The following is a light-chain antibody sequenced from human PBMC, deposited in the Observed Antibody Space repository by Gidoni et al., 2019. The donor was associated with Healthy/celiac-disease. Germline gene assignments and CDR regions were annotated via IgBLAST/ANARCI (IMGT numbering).Light chain of an antibody. V-gene: IGLV6-57*02. J-gene: IGLJ3*02. CDR1: SGSIASNY. CDR2: EDN. Sequence: KFMITQPHSVSESPGQTVTISCTGSSGSIASNYVQWSQQRPGSAPTTVIYEDNQRPSGVPDRFSGSIDSSSNSASLTLSGLKTEDEADYYCQSYDSSNHWVFGGGTKLTVL. CDR3: QSYDSSNHWV.